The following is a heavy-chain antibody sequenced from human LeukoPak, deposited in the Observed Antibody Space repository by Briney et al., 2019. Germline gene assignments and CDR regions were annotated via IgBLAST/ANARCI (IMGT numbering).Heavy chain of an antibody. J-gene: IGHJ4*02. V-gene: IGHV3-23*01. CDR3: ARVKGVVAAATYYFDY. D-gene: IGHD6-13*01. CDR2: ISGSGGST. Sequence: GGSLRLSCAASGFTFSSYAMSWVRQAPGKGLEWVSAISGSGGSTYYADSVEGRFTISRDNSKNTLYLQMNSLRAEDTAVYYCARVKGVVAAATYYFDYWGQGTLVTVSS. CDR1: GFTFSSYA.